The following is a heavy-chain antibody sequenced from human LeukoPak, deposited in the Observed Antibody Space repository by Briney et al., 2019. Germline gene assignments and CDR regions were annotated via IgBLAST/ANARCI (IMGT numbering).Heavy chain of an antibody. V-gene: IGHV4-39*07. CDR3: ARPVPAAPRGNWFDP. CDR2: IYYSGST. Sequence: PSETLSLTCTVSGGSISSSSYYWGWIRQPPGKGLEWIGSIYYSGSTYYNPSLKSRVTISVDTSKNQFSLKLSSVTAADTAVYYCARPVPAAPRGNWFDPWGQGTLVTVSS. D-gene: IGHD2-2*01. CDR1: GGSISSSSYY. J-gene: IGHJ5*02.